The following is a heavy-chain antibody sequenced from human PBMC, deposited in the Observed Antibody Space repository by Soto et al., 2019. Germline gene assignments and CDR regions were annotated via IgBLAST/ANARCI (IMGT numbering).Heavy chain of an antibody. CDR1: GGTFSSYA. D-gene: IGHD1-26*01. CDR2: IIPIFGTA. CDR3: ARVLSSIVGATTGFYYYYGMDV. J-gene: IGHJ6*02. V-gene: IGHV1-69*06. Sequence: AVKVSCKASGGTFSSYAISWVRQAPGQGLEWMGGIIPIFGTANYAQKFQGRVTITADKSTSTAYMELSSLRSEDTAVYYCARVLSSIVGATTGFYYYYGMDVWGQGTTVTASS.